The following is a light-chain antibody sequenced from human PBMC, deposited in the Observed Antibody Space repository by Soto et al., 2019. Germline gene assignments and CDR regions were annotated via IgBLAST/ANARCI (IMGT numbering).Light chain of an antibody. CDR3: CSYAGTYPHVV. Sequence: QSVLTQPRSVSGSPGQSVTISCTGTSSDVGGYNYVSWYQQHPGKAPKLMIYDVSQRPSGVPDRFSGSKSGNMASLTISGLQAEDEADYYCCSYAGTYPHVVFGGGTQLTVL. J-gene: IGLJ2*01. CDR1: SSDVGGYNY. CDR2: DVS. V-gene: IGLV2-11*01.